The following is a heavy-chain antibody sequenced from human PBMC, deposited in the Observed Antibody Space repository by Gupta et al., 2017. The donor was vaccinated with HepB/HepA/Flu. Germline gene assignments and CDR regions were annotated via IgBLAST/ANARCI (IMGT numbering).Heavy chain of an antibody. D-gene: IGHD4-17*01. CDR3: ARSSDDYGGNAENWFDP. J-gene: IGHJ5*02. CDR2: INHSGST. V-gene: IGHV4-34*01. Sequence: QVQLQQWGAGLLKPSETLSLTCAVYGGSFSGYYWSWIRQPPGKGLEWIGEINHSGSTNDNPSLKSRVTISVDTSKNQFSLKLSSVTAADTAVYYCARSSDDYGGNAENWFDPWGQGTLVTVSS. CDR1: GGSFSGYY.